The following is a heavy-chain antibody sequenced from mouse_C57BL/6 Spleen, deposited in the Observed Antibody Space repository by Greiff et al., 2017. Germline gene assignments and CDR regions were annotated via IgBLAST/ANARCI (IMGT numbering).Heavy chain of an antibody. D-gene: IGHD1-1*01. CDR2: IGPGSGST. CDR1: GYTFTDYY. CDR3: ARSDYYGSSEAWFAY. Sequence: LQESGAELVKPGASVKISCKASGYTFTDYYINWVKQRPGQGLEWIGKIGPGSGSTYYNEKFKGKATLTADKSSSTAYMQLSSRTSEDSAVYFCARSDYYGSSEAWFAYWGQGTLVTVSA. V-gene: IGHV1-77*01. J-gene: IGHJ3*01.